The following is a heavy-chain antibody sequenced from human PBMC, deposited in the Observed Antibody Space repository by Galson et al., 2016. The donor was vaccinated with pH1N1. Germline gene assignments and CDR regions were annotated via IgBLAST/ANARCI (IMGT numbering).Heavy chain of an antibody. Sequence: SLRLSCAASGFTFKNYDMTWVRQAPWKGLEWVSTLGGSGSSTYYGDSVRGRFTISRDNSKNTLYLQMNTLKVDDTAVYYCAKDYRESTSSARAFDIWGQGTLVTVSS. V-gene: IGHV3-23*01. CDR3: AKDYRESTSSARAFDI. CDR1: GFTFKNYD. CDR2: LGGSGSST. D-gene: IGHD2/OR15-2a*01. J-gene: IGHJ3*02.